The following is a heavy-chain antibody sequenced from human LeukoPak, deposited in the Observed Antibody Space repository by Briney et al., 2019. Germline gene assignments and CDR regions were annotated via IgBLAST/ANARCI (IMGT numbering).Heavy chain of an antibody. D-gene: IGHD4-17*01. CDR1: GGSISSYY. V-gene: IGHV4-59*01. CDR3: ARDATYGDYPENWFDP. CDR2: IYYSGST. Sequence: SETLSLTCPVSGGSISSYYWSWIRQPPGKGLEWIGYIYYSGSTNYNPSLKSRVTISVDTSKNQFSLKLSSVTAADTAVYYCARDATYGDYPENWFDPWGQGTLVTVSS. J-gene: IGHJ5*02.